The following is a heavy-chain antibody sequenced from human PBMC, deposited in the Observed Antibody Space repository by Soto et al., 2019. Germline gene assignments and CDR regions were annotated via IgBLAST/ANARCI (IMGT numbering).Heavy chain of an antibody. CDR2: IIPIFGTA. Sequence: SVKVSCKASGGTFSSYAISWVRQAPGQGLEWMGGIIPIFGTANYAQKFQGRVTITADKSTSTAYMELSSLRSEDTAVYYCARDPMPDTAMGHNWFDPWGQETLVTVSS. D-gene: IGHD5-18*01. J-gene: IGHJ5*02. V-gene: IGHV1-69*06. CDR1: GGTFSSYA. CDR3: ARDPMPDTAMGHNWFDP.